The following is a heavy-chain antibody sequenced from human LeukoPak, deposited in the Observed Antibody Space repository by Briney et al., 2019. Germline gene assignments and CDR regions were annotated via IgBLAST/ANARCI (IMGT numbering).Heavy chain of an antibody. D-gene: IGHD2-2*01. V-gene: IGHV4-34*01. CDR3: ARSNPWGVVVPAARGHWFDP. J-gene: IGHJ5*02. CDR1: GGSFSGYY. CDR2: INHSGST. Sequence: SETLFLTCAVYGGSFSGYYWSWIRQPPGKGLEWIGEINHSGSTNYNPSLKSRVTISVDTSKNQFSLKLSSVTAADTAVYYCARSNPWGVVVPAARGHWFDPWGQGTLVTVSS.